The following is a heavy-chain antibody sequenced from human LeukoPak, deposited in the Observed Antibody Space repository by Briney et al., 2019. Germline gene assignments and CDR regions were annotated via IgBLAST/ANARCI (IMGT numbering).Heavy chain of an antibody. Sequence: GGSLRLSCAASGFTVSSNYMSWVRQAPGKGLEWVSVIYSGGSTYYADSVKGRFTISRDNSKNTLYLQMNSLRAADTAVYYCARGPNYYDSSPNAFDIWGQGTMVTVSS. J-gene: IGHJ3*02. CDR2: IYSGGST. CDR3: ARGPNYYDSSPNAFDI. CDR1: GFTVSSNY. D-gene: IGHD3-22*01. V-gene: IGHV3-66*01.